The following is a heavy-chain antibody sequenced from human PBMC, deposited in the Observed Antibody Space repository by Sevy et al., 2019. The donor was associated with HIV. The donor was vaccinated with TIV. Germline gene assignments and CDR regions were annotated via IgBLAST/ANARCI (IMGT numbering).Heavy chain of an antibody. D-gene: IGHD2-15*01. CDR2: ISGSGGGT. CDR1: EITLSNYA. CDR3: AKDRAVLVGDAFDL. V-gene: IGHV3-23*01. J-gene: IGHJ3*01. Sequence: GGSLRLSCAASEITLSNYAMNWVRQAPGRGLEWVSAISGSGGGTYYADSVKGRFTISRDNSKNTLSLQMHSLRVEDTAVYYCAKDRAVLVGDAFDLWGQGTMVTVSS.